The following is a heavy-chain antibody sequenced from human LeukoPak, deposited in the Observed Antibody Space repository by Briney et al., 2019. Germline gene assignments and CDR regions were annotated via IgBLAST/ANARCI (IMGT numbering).Heavy chain of an antibody. CDR3: ARDAVGGGIDY. Sequence: PGGSLRLSCAASGFTFSSYEMNWVRQAPGKGLEWISYISSPGSTIYYADSVKGRFTISRDNSKNSLYLQMNSLRAEDTAVYYCARDAVGGGIDYWGQGTLATVSS. D-gene: IGHD1-26*01. J-gene: IGHJ4*02. CDR1: GFTFSSYE. CDR2: ISSPGSTI. V-gene: IGHV3-48*03.